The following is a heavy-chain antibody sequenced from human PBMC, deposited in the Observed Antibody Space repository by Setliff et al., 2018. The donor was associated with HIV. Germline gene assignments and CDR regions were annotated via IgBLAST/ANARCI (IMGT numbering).Heavy chain of an antibody. J-gene: IGHJ4*02. CDR1: GFTFTSYW. D-gene: IGHD1-26*01. CDR2: INSDGNST. V-gene: IGHV3-74*01. Sequence: PGGSLSLSCAASGFTFTSYWMHWVRQAPGKGLVWVSRINSDGNSTTYADSVKGRFTISRDNAKNTLYLQMNSLRAEDTAVYYCARTIYSGSHFDYWGQGTLVTVSS. CDR3: ARTIYSGSHFDY.